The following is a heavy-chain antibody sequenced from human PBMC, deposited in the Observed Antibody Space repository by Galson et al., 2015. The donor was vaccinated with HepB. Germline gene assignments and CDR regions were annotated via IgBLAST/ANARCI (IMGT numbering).Heavy chain of an antibody. J-gene: IGHJ4*02. CDR2: INPNGGGT. V-gene: IGHV1-2*02. CDR3: ARSASYTGYDYCNY. D-gene: IGHD5-12*01. CDR1: GYTFTGFY. Sequence: SVKVSCKASGYTFTGFYIHWMRQAPGQGLEWMGWINPNGGGTDYAQKFQGRVTMTRDTSVTTAYMELSSLTTDDTAVYYCARSASYTGYDYCNYWGQGTQVTVSS.